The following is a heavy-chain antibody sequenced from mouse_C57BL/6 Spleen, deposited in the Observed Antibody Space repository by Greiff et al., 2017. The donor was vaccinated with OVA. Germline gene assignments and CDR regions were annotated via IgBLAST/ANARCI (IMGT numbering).Heavy chain of an antibody. CDR2: ISDGGSYT. CDR3: ARENYDYDEGYYFDY. J-gene: IGHJ2*01. Sequence: EVKLEESGGGLVKPGGSLKLSCAASGFTFSSYAMSWVRQTPEKRLEWVATISDGGSYTYYPDNVKGRFTISRDNAKNNLYLQMSHLKSEDTAMYYCARENYDYDEGYYFDYWGQGTTLTVSS. V-gene: IGHV5-4*01. D-gene: IGHD2-4*01. CDR1: GFTFSSYA.